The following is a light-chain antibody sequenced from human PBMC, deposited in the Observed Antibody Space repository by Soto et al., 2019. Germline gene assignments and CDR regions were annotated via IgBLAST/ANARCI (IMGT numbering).Light chain of an antibody. J-gene: IGLJ1*01. V-gene: IGLV2-8*01. CDR1: SSDVGAYKF. CDR2: DVT. CDR3: SSYAGNSNYV. Sequence: QSVLTQPPSASGSPGQSVTISCTGTSSDVGAYKFVSWYQQNPGKAPKLIIYDVTKRPTGVPDRFSGSKSGNTASLTVSGLQAEDEAEYYCSSYAGNSNYVFGSGTKVPVL.